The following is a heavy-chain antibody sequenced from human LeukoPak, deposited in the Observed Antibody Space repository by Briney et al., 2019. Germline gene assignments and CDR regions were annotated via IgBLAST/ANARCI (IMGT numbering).Heavy chain of an antibody. CDR2: IKQDGSEK. V-gene: IGHV3-7*01. J-gene: IGHJ4*02. CDR3: ASLRGVRGY. CDR1: GFTFSSHW. Sequence: GGSLRLSCAASGFTFSSHWMTWVRQAPGKGLEWVANIKQDGSEKYYVDSVKGRFTISRDNAKNSLYLQMNSLRAEDTAVYYCASLRGVRGYWGQGTLVTVSS. D-gene: IGHD3-10*01.